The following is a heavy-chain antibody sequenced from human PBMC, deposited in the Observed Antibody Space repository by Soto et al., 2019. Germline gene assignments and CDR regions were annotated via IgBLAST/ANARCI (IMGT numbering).Heavy chain of an antibody. Sequence: QVQLVESGGGVVQPGRSLRLSCAASGFTFSSNGMQWVRQAPGKGLEWVATIWYDASNKYYADSVKGRFTISSDNYKNMLYVHMNNLRAEYTAVYYCAKEGNMGSSSWYYFDYWGQGPLVTVSS. J-gene: IGHJ4*02. CDR1: GFTFSSNG. D-gene: IGHD6-13*01. CDR3: AKEGNMGSSSWYYFDY. V-gene: IGHV3-33*06. CDR2: IWYDASNK.